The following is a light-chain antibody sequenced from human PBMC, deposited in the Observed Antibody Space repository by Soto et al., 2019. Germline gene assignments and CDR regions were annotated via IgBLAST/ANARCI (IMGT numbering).Light chain of an antibody. V-gene: IGKV3-11*01. Sequence: EIVLTQSPATLSLSPGERATLSCRASXSVGSYLAWYQQKPGQAPRLLIYDASNRATGIPARFSGSGSGTDFTLTISSLEPEDFAVYYCQQRSYWLFGGGTRVE. CDR2: DAS. J-gene: IGKJ4*01. CDR3: QQRSYWL. CDR1: XSVGSY.